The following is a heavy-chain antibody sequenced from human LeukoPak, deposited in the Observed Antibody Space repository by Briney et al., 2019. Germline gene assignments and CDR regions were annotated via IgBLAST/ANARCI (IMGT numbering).Heavy chain of an antibody. Sequence: SETLSLTCAVYGGSFGGYYWSWIRQPPGKGLEWIGEINHSGSTNYNPSLKSRVTISVDTSKNQFSLKLSSVTAADTAVYYCARGRPLDPWGQGTLVTVSS. CDR3: ARGRPLDP. V-gene: IGHV4-34*01. CDR1: GGSFGGYY. CDR2: INHSGST. J-gene: IGHJ5*02.